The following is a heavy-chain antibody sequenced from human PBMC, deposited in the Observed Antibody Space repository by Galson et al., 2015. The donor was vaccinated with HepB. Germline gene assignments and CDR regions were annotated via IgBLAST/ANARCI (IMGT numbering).Heavy chain of an antibody. CDR2: INPSGGST. D-gene: IGHD3-16*01. J-gene: IGHJ3*02. CDR3: ARVLRGGSAFDI. CDR1: GYTFTSYF. Sequence: SVKVSCKASGYTFTSYFMHWVRQAPGQGLEWVGIINPSGGSTTYAQKFQGRVTMTRDTSTATAYMELRSLRSDDTAVYYCARVLRGGSAFDIWGQGTMVTVSS. V-gene: IGHV1-46*01.